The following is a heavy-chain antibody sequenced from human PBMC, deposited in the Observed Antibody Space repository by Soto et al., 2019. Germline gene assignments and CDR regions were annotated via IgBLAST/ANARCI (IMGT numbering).Heavy chain of an antibody. CDR1: GFTFSDSY. V-gene: IGHV3-11*01. J-gene: IGHJ6*02. Sequence: QVQLVESGGGLVKPGGSLRLSCAASGFTFSDSYMSWIRQAPGKGLEWVSHISSSGSTIYYEDSVKGRFTISRDNAKNSLYLQMNSLRAEDTAVYYCARQKAWTGEWLSLYAPGMDVWGQGTTVTVSS. CDR2: ISSSGSTI. D-gene: IGHD3-22*01. CDR3: ARQKAWTGEWLSLYAPGMDV.